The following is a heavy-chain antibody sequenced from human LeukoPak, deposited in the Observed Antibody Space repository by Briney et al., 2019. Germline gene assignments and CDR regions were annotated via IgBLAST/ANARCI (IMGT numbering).Heavy chain of an antibody. CDR3: ASLAGNWNPIDY. J-gene: IGHJ4*02. D-gene: IGHD1-20*01. V-gene: IGHV1-2*06. Sequence: ASVKVSCKASGYTFTGYYMHWVRQAPGQGLEWMGRINPNSGGTNYAQKFQGRVTMTRDTSISTAYMELSRLRSDDTAVYYYASLAGNWNPIDYWGQGTLVTVSS. CDR2: INPNSGGT. CDR1: GYTFTGYY.